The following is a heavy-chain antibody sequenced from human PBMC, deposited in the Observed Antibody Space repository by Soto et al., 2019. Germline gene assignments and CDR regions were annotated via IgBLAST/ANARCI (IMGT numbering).Heavy chain of an antibody. J-gene: IGHJ4*02. CDR2: ISWDGGST. D-gene: IGHD3-22*01. V-gene: IGHV3-43*01. CDR3: ARDFSMVVVAPGY. CDR1: GFTFDDYS. Sequence: PGGSLRVSCAASGFTFDDYSMHWVRQAPGKGLEWVSLISWDGGSTYYADSVKGRFTISRDNSKDTLYLQMNSLRVEDTAVYHCARDFSMVVVAPGYWGQGTLVTVSS.